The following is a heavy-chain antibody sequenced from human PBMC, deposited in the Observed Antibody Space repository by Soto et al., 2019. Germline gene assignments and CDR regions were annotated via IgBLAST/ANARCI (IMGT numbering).Heavy chain of an antibody. CDR1: GGSITGGNYF. J-gene: IGHJ6*02. V-gene: IGHV4-30-4*01. D-gene: IGHD1-26*01. CDR3: ATRSATLFFYGVYV. CDR2: ISYSGT. Sequence: QVELQESGPGLVKPSQTLSLTCTVSGGSITGGNYFLTWIRQSPGMGLEWIGYISYSGTYYNPSLKSRLTISIDTSKNQLALKVRSVTAADAAVYYCATRSATLFFYGVYVWGQGTTVIVSS.